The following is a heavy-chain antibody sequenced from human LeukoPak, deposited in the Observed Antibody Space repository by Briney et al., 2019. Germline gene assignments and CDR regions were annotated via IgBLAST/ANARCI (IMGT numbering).Heavy chain of an antibody. CDR2: ISYIGTT. CDR3: ARDLVTVTKGFDI. Sequence: SSETLSLTCAVSGDSFSSHYWTWIRQPPGRGLEWIGYISYIGTTNYNPSLKSRVTTSIDTSKNQFSLKLSSVTTADTAVYYCARDLVTVTKGFDIWGLGTMVSVSS. J-gene: IGHJ3*02. CDR1: GDSFSSHY. V-gene: IGHV4-59*11. D-gene: IGHD4-17*01.